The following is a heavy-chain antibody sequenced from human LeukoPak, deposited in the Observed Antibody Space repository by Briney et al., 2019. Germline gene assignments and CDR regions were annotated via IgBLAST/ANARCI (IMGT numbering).Heavy chain of an antibody. Sequence: SVKVSCKASGGTFSSYAISWVRQAPGQGLEWMGRIIPIFGTANYAQKFQGRVTITTDESTSTAYMELSSLRPEDTAVYYCAREGGTIFGVVISYYYYYMDVWGKGTTVTVSS. D-gene: IGHD3-3*01. CDR2: IIPIFGTA. CDR1: GGTFSSYA. V-gene: IGHV1-69*05. CDR3: AREGGTIFGVVISYYYYYMDV. J-gene: IGHJ6*03.